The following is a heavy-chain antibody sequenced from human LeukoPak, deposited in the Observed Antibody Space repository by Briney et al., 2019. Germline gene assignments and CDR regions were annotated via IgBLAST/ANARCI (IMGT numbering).Heavy chain of an antibody. CDR3: AKEYYYGSGTYYNVDY. CDR1: GFTFSNYA. J-gene: IGHJ4*02. D-gene: IGHD3-10*01. Sequence: GGSLRFSCAASGFTFSNYAMSWVRQAPGKGLEWVSAISGSGGRTYYADSVKGRFTLSRDNSKNTLYLQMNSLRAEDTAVYYCAKEYYYGSGTYYNVDYWGQGTLVTVSS. V-gene: IGHV3-23*01. CDR2: ISGSGGRT.